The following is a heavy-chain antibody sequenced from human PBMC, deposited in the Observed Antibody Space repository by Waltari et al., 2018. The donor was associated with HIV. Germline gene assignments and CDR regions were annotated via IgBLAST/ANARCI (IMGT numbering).Heavy chain of an antibody. CDR2: ISAYNGNT. V-gene: IGHV1-18*01. D-gene: IGHD2-2*01. CDR1: GYTFTSYG. J-gene: IGHJ6*02. Sequence: QVQLVQSGAEVKKPGASVKVSCKASGYTFTSYGISWVRQAPGQGLEWMGWISAYNGNTNYAQKLQGRVTMTTDTSTSTAYMELRSLRSDDTAVYYCARDDCSSTSCYEKGDYYYGMDVWGQGTTVTVSS. CDR3: ARDDCSSTSCYEKGDYYYGMDV.